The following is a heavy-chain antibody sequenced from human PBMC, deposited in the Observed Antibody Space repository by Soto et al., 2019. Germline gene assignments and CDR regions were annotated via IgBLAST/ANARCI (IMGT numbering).Heavy chain of an antibody. J-gene: IGHJ6*02. D-gene: IGHD2-2*01. Sequence: QVQLVQSGAEVKKPGSSVKVSCKASGGTFSSYAISWVRQAPGQGLEWMGGIIPIFGTANYEQKFQGRVTSSADESTSTAYMELSSLKSEDTAVYYCARVLVVVPAAIGGSYDYYGMDVWGQGTTVTVSS. CDR3: ARVLVVVPAAIGGSYDYYGMDV. V-gene: IGHV1-69*01. CDR2: IIPIFGTA. CDR1: GGTFSSYA.